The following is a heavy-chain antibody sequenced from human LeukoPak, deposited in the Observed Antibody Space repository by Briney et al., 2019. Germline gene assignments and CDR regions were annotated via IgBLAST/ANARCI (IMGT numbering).Heavy chain of an antibody. CDR3: AKDQLWFGELFPYDY. CDR2: VRYDGSNK. CDR1: GFTFSSYG. D-gene: IGHD3-10*01. Sequence: SGGSLRLSCAASGFTFSSYGMHWVRQAPGKGLEWVAFVRYDGSNKYYADSVKGRFTISRDNSKNTLYLQMNSLRAEDTAVYYCAKDQLWFGELFPYDYWGQGTLVTVS. V-gene: IGHV3-30*02. J-gene: IGHJ4*02.